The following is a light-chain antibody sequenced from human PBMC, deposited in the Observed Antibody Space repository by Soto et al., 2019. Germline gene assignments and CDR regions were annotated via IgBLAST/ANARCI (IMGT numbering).Light chain of an antibody. J-gene: IGLJ1*01. CDR3: SSYTGSNNLV. CDR1: SSDVGGYNY. V-gene: IGLV2-8*01. Sequence: QSVLTQPPSASGSHGQSVTISCTGTSSDVGGYNYVSWYQQHPGKAPKLTIYEVNKRPSGVPDRFSGSKSGNTASLTVSGLQAEDEADYYCSSYTGSNNLVFGTGTKLTVL. CDR2: EVN.